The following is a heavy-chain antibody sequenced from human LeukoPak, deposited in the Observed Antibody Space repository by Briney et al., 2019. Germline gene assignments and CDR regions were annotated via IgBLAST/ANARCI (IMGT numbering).Heavy chain of an antibody. CDR2: ISYDGSKT. Sequence: GGSLRLSCAASEFTFSNYAFHWVRQAPGKGLEWVALISYDGSKTYHADSVKGRFTISRDNSKNTLYLQMNSLRAEDTAVYYCARDRGGNYYYYYYMDVWGKGATVTVSS. D-gene: IGHD2-15*01. V-gene: IGHV3-30-3*01. J-gene: IGHJ6*03. CDR1: EFTFSNYA. CDR3: ARDRGGNYYYYYYMDV.